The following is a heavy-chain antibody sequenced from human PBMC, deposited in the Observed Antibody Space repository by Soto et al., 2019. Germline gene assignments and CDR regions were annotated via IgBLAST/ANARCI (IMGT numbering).Heavy chain of an antibody. CDR3: ARGDSGAFAL. V-gene: IGHV3-74*01. D-gene: IGHD1-26*01. CDR2: IHSDGSST. Sequence: EVQLLESGGGLVQPGESLRLSCAASGFTFSYYWMHWVRQAPGMGLVWVSRIHSDGSSTTYADYVKSRLAISRDNARNTLYLQMNSLRAEDTAVYYCARGDSGAFALWGQGTVLTVSS. J-gene: IGHJ3*01. CDR1: GFTFSYYW.